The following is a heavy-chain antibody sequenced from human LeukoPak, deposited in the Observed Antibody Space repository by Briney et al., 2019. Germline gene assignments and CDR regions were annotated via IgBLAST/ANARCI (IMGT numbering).Heavy chain of an antibody. J-gene: IGHJ4*02. CDR3: ARAGIGFTDY. Sequence: ASVKVSCKASGYTFTSYDINWVQQATGQGLEWMGWMNPNSANTAYAQKFQGRVTITRNTSTSTAYMELSSLRSEDTAVYYCARAGIGFTDYWGQGTLVTVSS. CDR2: MNPNSANT. D-gene: IGHD3-3*01. V-gene: IGHV1-8*03. CDR1: GYTFTSYD.